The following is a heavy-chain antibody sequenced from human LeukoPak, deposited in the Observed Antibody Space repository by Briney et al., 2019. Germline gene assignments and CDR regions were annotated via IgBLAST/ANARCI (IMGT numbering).Heavy chain of an antibody. CDR2: IYSGGST. V-gene: IGHV3-66*01. CDR3: ARGSWSAAGTSIDY. D-gene: IGHD6-13*01. Sequence: GGSLRLSCAASGFTVSRNYMSWVRQAPGKGLEWVSIIYSGGSTHYADSVKGRFTISRDNSKNTLYLQMNSLRAEDTAVYYCARGSWSAAGTSIDYWGQGTLVTVSS. J-gene: IGHJ4*02. CDR1: GFTVSRNY.